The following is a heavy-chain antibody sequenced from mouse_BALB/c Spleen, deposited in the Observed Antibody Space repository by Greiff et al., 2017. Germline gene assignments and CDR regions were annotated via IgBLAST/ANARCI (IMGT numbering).Heavy chain of an antibody. D-gene: IGHD1-2*01. Sequence: VQLQQSGPELVKPGASVRISCKASGYTFTSYYIHWVKQRPGQGLEWIGWIYPGNVNTKYNEKFKGKATLTADKSSSTAYMQLSSLTSEDSAVYFCARGRTATGAMDYWGQGTSVTVSS. V-gene: IGHV1S56*01. CDR2: IYPGNVNT. CDR1: GYTFTSYY. CDR3: ARGRTATGAMDY. J-gene: IGHJ4*01.